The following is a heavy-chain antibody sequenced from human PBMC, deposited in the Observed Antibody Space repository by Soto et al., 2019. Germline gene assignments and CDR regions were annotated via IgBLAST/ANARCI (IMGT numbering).Heavy chain of an antibody. CDR2: ISGSGGST. CDR1: GFTFSSYA. J-gene: IGHJ4*02. D-gene: IGHD3-16*01. CDR3: AKEGRDVDYDYIWGAID. Sequence: GGSLRLSCAASGFTFSSYAVSWVRQAPGKGLEWVSAISGSGGSTYYADSVKGRFTISRDNSKNTLYLQMNSLRAEDTAVYYCAKEGRDVDYDYIWGAIDWGQGTLVTVSS. V-gene: IGHV3-23*01.